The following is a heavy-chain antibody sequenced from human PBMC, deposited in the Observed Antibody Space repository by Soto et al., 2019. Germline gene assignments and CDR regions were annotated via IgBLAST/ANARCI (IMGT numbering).Heavy chain of an antibody. J-gene: IGHJ6*03. Sequence: ASVKVSCKASGYTFTSYDINWVRQATGQGLERMGWMNPNSGNTGYAQKFQGRVTMTRNTSISTAYMELSSLRSEDTAVYYCARAITPYDIVVVPDNYYYYIDVWGKGTTVTVSS. CDR2: MNPNSGNT. CDR1: GYTFTSYD. V-gene: IGHV1-8*01. CDR3: ARAITPYDIVVVPDNYYYYIDV. D-gene: IGHD2-2*01.